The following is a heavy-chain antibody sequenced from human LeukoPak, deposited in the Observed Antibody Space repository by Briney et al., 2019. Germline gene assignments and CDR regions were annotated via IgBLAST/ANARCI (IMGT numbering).Heavy chain of an antibody. CDR3: ARLSLWELDY. CDR2: IYYSGST. V-gene: IGHV4-59*08. Sequence: PSETLSLTCTVSGGSISSYYWSWIRQPPGKGLEWIGYIYYSGSTNYNPSLKSRVTISVDTSKNQFSLKLSSVTAADTAVYYCARLSLWELDYWGQGTLVTVSS. J-gene: IGHJ4*02. D-gene: IGHD1-1*01. CDR1: GGSISSYY.